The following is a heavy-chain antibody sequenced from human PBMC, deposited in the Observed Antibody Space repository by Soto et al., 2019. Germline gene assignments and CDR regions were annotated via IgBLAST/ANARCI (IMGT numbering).Heavy chain of an antibody. V-gene: IGHV3-21*01. Sequence: EVQLVESGGGLVKPGGSLRLSCAASTFVFSNYNMHWVRQAPGKGLEWVSSINVNGGSIFYVASMKGRFTVSRDNAKNSQYLQMNSLRAEDTAVYYCARENYWSLDFWGKGTTVTVSS. CDR1: TFVFSNYN. D-gene: IGHD3-3*01. J-gene: IGHJ6*04. CDR3: ARENYWSLDF. CDR2: INVNGGSI.